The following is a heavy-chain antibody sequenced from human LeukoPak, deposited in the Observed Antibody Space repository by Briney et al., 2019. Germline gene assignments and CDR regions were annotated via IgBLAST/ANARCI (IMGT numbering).Heavy chain of an antibody. V-gene: IGHV3-48*01. CDR3: ARTIEMATISYFDY. CDR2: ISSSSSTI. Sequence: GGSLRLSCAASGFTFSSYSMNWVRQAPGKGLEWVSYISSSSSTIYYADSVKGRFTISRDNAKNSLYLQMNSLRAGDTAVYYCARTIEMATISYFDYWGQGTLVIVSS. D-gene: IGHD5-24*01. J-gene: IGHJ4*02. CDR1: GFTFSSYS.